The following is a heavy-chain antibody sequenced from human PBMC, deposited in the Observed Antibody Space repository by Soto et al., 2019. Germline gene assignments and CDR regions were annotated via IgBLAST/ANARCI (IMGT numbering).Heavy chain of an antibody. D-gene: IGHD6-19*01. J-gene: IGHJ4*02. Sequence: SETLSLTCSVSGGSISGYYWSWIRQSPGKGLEWIGYIYYGGSTRHNPSLDSRVTVSADTSKNQISLRLTSVTAADTAVYYCARSGNSSGLVFDYWGQGILVTVSS. CDR1: GGSISGYY. V-gene: IGHV4-59*01. CDR3: ARSGNSSGLVFDY. CDR2: IYYGGST.